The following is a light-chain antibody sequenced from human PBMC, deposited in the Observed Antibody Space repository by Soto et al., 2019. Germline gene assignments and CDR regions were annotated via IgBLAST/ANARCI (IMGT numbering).Light chain of an antibody. J-gene: IGLJ1*01. CDR1: SSDVGGYNY. Sequence: QSALTQPASVSGSPGQSITISCTGTSSDVGGYNYVSWYQQHPGKAHKLMIYDVSNRPSGVSNRFSGSKSGNTASLTISGLQAEDEADYYCSSYTRSSFYVFGTGTKVTVL. V-gene: IGLV2-14*01. CDR2: DVS. CDR3: SSYTRSSFYV.